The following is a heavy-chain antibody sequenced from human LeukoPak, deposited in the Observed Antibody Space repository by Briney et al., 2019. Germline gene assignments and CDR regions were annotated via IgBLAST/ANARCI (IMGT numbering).Heavy chain of an antibody. D-gene: IGHD4-17*01. CDR3: AKDLYGDYDFDC. J-gene: IGHJ4*02. Sequence: PGGSLRLSCAASGFTFTNYAMNWVRQAPGKGLEWVSVITSSGSTYYADSVKGRLTISRDNSKNTLYLQMNSLRAEDTAIYYCAKDLYGDYDFDCWGRGTLVTVSS. V-gene: IGHV3-23*01. CDR2: ITSSGST. CDR1: GFTFTNYA.